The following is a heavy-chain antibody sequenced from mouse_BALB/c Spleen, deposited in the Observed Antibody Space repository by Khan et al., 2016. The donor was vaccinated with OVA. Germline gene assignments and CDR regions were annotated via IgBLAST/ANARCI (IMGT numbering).Heavy chain of an antibody. D-gene: IGHD2-1*01. J-gene: IGHJ4*01. CDR2: IWGDGST. CDR1: GFSLTGYG. CDR3: SRAYYGNYRESMDY. V-gene: IGHV2-6-7*01. Sequence: VQLPESGPGLVAPSQSLSITCTVSGFSLTGYGVNWVRQPPGKGLEWVGMIWGDGSTDYTYTLKSRLNLTQDKSRSQVFLKMNSLNTDDTARYYCSRAYYGNYRESMDYWGQGTSVTVSS.